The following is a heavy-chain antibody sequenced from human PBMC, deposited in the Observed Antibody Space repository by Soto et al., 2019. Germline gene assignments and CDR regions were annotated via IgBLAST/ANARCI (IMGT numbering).Heavy chain of an antibody. Sequence: QVQLQQWGAGLLKPSETMSLTCAVYGVSFSGYYWSRIRQPPGKGLEWIGEINHSGSTNYNPSLNGRVTKPVDTSTTQFSLKLSSVTAADAAVYYCARGIGGEGPYYDFWSGYSRPTSLDYWGQGTMVTVSS. J-gene: IGHJ4*02. CDR2: INHSGST. CDR1: GVSFSGYY. D-gene: IGHD3-3*01. CDR3: ARGIGGEGPYYDFWSGYSRPTSLDY. V-gene: IGHV4-34*01.